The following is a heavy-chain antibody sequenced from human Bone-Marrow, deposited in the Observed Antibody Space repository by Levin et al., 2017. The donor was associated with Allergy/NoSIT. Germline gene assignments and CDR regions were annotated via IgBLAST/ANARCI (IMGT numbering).Heavy chain of an antibody. J-gene: IGHJ4*02. CDR3: ARSFCSGGVCYSKLFDS. CDR1: GHSVSSNYY. Sequence: SETLSLDCIVSGHSVSSNYYWGWFRQPPGETLEWIGTIYHRGTTFYNPSLKSRVVISLDSSKNQFSLTVNSVTATDTAVYYCARSFCSGGVCYSKLFDSWGRGARVTVSS. CDR2: IYHRGTT. D-gene: IGHD2-21*01. V-gene: IGHV4-38-2*02.